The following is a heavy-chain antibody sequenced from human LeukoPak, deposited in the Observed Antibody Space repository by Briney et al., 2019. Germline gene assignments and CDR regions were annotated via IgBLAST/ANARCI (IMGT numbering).Heavy chain of an antibody. CDR2: IIPIFGTA. V-gene: IGHV1-69*05. D-gene: IGHD4-23*01. CDR1: GYTFTSYG. J-gene: IGHJ6*03. Sequence: SVKVSCKASGYTFTSYGISWVRQAPGQGLEWMGGIIPIFGTANYAQKFQGRVTITTDESTSTAYMELSSLRSEDTAVYYCARSVGGGNSGYYYYYMDVWGKGTTVTVSS. CDR3: ARSVGGGNSGYYYYYMDV.